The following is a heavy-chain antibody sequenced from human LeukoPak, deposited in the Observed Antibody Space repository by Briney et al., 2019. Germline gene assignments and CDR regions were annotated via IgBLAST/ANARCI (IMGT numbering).Heavy chain of an antibody. CDR3: ARSARSLRYFDWSH. V-gene: IGHV1-69*01. CDR2: IIPIFGTA. J-gene: IGHJ4*02. CDR1: GGTFSSYA. D-gene: IGHD3-9*01. Sequence: GSSVKVSCKASGGTFSSYAISWVRQAPGQGLEWMGGIIPIFGTANYAQEFQGRVTITADESTSTAYMELSSLRSEDTAVYYCARSARSLRYFDWSHWGQGTLVTVSS.